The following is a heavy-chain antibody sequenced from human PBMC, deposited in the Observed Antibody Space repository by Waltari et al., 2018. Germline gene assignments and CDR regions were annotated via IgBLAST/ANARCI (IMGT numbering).Heavy chain of an antibody. CDR3: ATKRESSASGFDY. D-gene: IGHD6-19*01. J-gene: IGHJ4*02. CDR1: GGSISSSSYY. Sequence: QLQLQESGPGLVKPSETLSFTCTVSGGSISSSSYYWGWIRQPPGKGLEWIGSIYYRGSTYYNPPRKSRVTISVDTSKNQFSRKLSSVTAADTAVYYCATKRESSASGFDYWGQGTLVTVSS. CDR2: IYYRGST. V-gene: IGHV4-39*01.